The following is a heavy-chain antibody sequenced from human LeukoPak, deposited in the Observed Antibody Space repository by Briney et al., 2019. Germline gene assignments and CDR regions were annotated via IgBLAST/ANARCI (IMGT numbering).Heavy chain of an antibody. CDR1: GYTFTSYD. V-gene: IGHV1-8*01. CDR3: ARDYGGNSGWFDP. D-gene: IGHD4-23*01. Sequence: ASVKVSCKASGYTFTSYDLNWARQAAGQGLEWLGWMSPNTGKTGYAQKFQGRVTMTRDTSIDTAYMEPSSLSSEGTAIYYCARDYGGNSGWFDPWGQGTLVTVSS. J-gene: IGHJ5*02. CDR2: MSPNTGKT.